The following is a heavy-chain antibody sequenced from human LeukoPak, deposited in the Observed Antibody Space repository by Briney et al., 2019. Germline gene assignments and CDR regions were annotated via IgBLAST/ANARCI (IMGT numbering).Heavy chain of an antibody. J-gene: IGHJ4*02. D-gene: IGHD3-10*01. Sequence: ASVTVSCTASGYSFTSYYMHWVRQAPGQGLEWMGIINPSGGSTSYAQKFQGRATMTRDTSTSTVYMELSSLRSEDTAVYYCARREYQGEYFDYWGQGTLVTVSS. V-gene: IGHV1-46*01. CDR3: ARREYQGEYFDY. CDR1: GYSFTSYY. CDR2: INPSGGST.